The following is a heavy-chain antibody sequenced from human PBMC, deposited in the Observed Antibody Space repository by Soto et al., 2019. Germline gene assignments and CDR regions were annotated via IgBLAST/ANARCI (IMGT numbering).Heavy chain of an antibody. Sequence: SETLSLTCTVSGGSISSYYWSWIRQPPGKGLEWIGYIYYSGSTNYNPSLKGRVTISVDTSKNQFSLKLSSVTAADTAVYYCARASYYYDSSGYYLYYFDYWGQGTLVTVSS. D-gene: IGHD3-22*01. CDR2: IYYSGST. V-gene: IGHV4-59*01. J-gene: IGHJ4*02. CDR3: ARASYYYDSSGYYLYYFDY. CDR1: GGSISSYY.